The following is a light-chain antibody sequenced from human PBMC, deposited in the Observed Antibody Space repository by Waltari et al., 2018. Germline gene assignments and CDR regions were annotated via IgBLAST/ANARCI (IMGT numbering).Light chain of an antibody. Sequence: DLVMTQSPLSLSVTPGEPASISSRSSQSLLYSNGNYHMDWYLQKPGQSPQLLIYLGSHRASGVPDRVSGSRSGTDFTLRISRVEAEDIGVYYCMQRLQTPWTFGQGTKVEIK. CDR3: MQRLQTPWT. CDR1: QSLLYSNGNYH. V-gene: IGKV2-28*01. J-gene: IGKJ1*01. CDR2: LGS.